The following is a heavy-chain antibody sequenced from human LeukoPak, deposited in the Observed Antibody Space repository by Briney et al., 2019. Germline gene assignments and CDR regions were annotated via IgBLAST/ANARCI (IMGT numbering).Heavy chain of an antibody. Sequence: ASVKVSCKASGYTFTSYDINWVRQATGQGLEWMGWMNPNSGNTGYAQKFQGRVTMTRYTSISTAYMELSSLRSEDTAVYYCARGLSNGDYYDSSGYYIDYWGQGTLVTVSS. CDR3: ARGLSNGDYYDSSGYYIDY. CDR2: MNPNSGNT. D-gene: IGHD3-22*01. V-gene: IGHV1-8*01. J-gene: IGHJ4*02. CDR1: GYTFTSYD.